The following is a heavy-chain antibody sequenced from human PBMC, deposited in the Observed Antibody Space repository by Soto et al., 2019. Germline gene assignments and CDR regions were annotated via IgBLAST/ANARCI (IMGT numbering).Heavy chain of an antibody. D-gene: IGHD1-1*01. CDR3: ERMATTLSDGCDL. Sequence: QVQLQESGPGLLKPSETLSLTCSVSGGSLTSCSYYGSWIRQPPDMGLEWIGYFYHSGYTHYNSSLKSRVTVSIDTSKTQFSLKLWSVTTADTALYFCERMATTLSDGCDLWGRGTMVTVSS. CDR1: GGSLTSCSYY. V-gene: IGHV4-61*01. J-gene: IGHJ3*01. CDR2: FYHSGYT.